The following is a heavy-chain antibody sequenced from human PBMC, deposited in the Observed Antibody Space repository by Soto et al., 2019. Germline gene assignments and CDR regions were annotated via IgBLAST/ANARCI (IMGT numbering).Heavy chain of an antibody. CDR1: GYTLTELS. J-gene: IGHJ4*02. Sequence: ASVKVSCKVSGYTLTELSMHWVRQAPGKGLEWMGGFDPEDGETIYAQKFQGRVTMTEDTSTDTAYMELSSLRSEDTAVYYCATHNWNYVWPDYWGQGTLVTSPQ. CDR2: FDPEDGET. CDR3: ATHNWNYVWPDY. V-gene: IGHV1-24*01. D-gene: IGHD1-7*01.